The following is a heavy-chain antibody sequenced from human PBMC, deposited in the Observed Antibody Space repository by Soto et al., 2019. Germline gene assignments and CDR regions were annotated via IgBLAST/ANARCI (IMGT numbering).Heavy chain of an antibody. Sequence: QAQLVQSGAEVKKPGSSVKVSCTSSGGKFNTYVFTWVRQAPGQGLEWMGGIITVFRTTMYAQDFEDRVTITADESTSTVFMEVSSLRSEDTAIYYCARGDSRGYYMDVWGQGTTVTVSS. V-gene: IGHV1-69*12. D-gene: IGHD3-10*01. CDR2: IITVFRTT. J-gene: IGHJ6*03. CDR1: GGKFNTYV. CDR3: ARGDSRGYYMDV.